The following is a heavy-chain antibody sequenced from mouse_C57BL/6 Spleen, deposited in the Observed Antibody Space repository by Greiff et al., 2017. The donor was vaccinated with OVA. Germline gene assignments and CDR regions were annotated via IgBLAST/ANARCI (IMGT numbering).Heavy chain of an antibody. Sequence: VQLQQPGAELVRPGSSVKLSCKASGYTFTSYWMDWVKQRPGQGLEWIGNIYPSDSETHYNQKFKDKATLTVDKSSSTAYMQLSSLTSEDSAVYYCARSYYGSSRYFDVWGTGTTVTVSS. J-gene: IGHJ1*03. V-gene: IGHV1-61*01. CDR1: GYTFTSYW. D-gene: IGHD1-1*01. CDR2: IYPSDSET. CDR3: ARSYYGSSRYFDV.